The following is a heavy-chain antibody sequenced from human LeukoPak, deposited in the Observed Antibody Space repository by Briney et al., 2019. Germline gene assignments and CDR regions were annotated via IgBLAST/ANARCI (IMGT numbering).Heavy chain of an antibody. V-gene: IGHV5-51*01. CDR1: GYSFSSYW. J-gene: IGHJ4*02. CDR3: ARPSGSYHNRFDY. D-gene: IGHD1-26*01. CDR2: IYPGDSDT. Sequence: GESLKISCKGSGYSFSSYWIGWVRQMPGKGLEWMGIIYPGDSDTRYSPSFQGQVTIPADKSISTAYLQWSSLKASDTAMYYCARPSGSYHNRFDYWGQGTLVTVSS.